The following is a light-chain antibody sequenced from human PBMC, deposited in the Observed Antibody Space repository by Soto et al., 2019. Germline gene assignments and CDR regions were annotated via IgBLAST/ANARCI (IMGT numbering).Light chain of an antibody. CDR2: EDN. J-gene: IGLJ2*01. CDR1: SGSIASNY. Sequence: NFMLTQPHSVSESPGKTVTISCTRSSGSIASNYVQWYQQRPGSAPASVIYEDNQRPSGVPDRFSGSIDSSSNSASLTISGLTTEDEADYYCQSYDDSNVVFGGGTQLTVL. CDR3: QSYDDSNVV. V-gene: IGLV6-57*04.